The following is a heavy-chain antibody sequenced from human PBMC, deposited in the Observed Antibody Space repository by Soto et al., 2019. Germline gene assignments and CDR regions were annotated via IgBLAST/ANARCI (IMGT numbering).Heavy chain of an antibody. CDR1: GFTFSSYS. D-gene: IGHD3-3*01. Sequence: GGSLRLSCAASGFTFSSYSMNWVRQAPGKGLEWVSYISSSSSTIYYADSVKGRFTISRGNAKNSLYLQMNSLRAEDTAVYYCARDQDDSSDAFDIWGQGTMVTVSS. CDR2: ISSSSSTI. J-gene: IGHJ3*02. CDR3: ARDQDDSSDAFDI. V-gene: IGHV3-48*04.